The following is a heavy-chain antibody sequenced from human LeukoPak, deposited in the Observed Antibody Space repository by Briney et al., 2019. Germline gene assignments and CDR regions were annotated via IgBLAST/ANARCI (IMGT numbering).Heavy chain of an antibody. CDR2: ISSSSSYI. CDR1: GFTFDDYD. Sequence: GGSLRLSCAASGFTFDDYDLNWVRQAPGKGLEGVSSISSSSSYIYYADSVKGRFTISRDNAKNSLYLQMNSLRAEDTAVYYCERGTTVTTEVSYYWGQGTLVTVSS. CDR3: ERGTTVTTEVSYY. J-gene: IGHJ4*02. D-gene: IGHD4-17*01. V-gene: IGHV3-21*01.